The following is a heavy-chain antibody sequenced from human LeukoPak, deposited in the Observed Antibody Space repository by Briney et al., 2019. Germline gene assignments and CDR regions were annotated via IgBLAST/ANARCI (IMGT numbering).Heavy chain of an antibody. CDR3: ATPPDFDILTGFGELLTFRGLSNRDY. CDR1: GFTFSTYG. Sequence: PGTSLRLSCAVSGFTFSTYGMQWVRQAPGKGLEWVSLISYDGTIKYYAESVKGRFTISKDNSKNILYLQMDSLRDEDTAVYYCATPPDFDILTGFGELLTFRGLSNRDYWGQGTRVTVSS. J-gene: IGHJ4*02. D-gene: IGHD3-9*01. CDR2: ISYDGTIK. V-gene: IGHV3-30*03.